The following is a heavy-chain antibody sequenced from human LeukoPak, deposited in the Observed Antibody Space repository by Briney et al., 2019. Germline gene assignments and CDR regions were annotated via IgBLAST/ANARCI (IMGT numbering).Heavy chain of an antibody. Sequence: PGGSLRLSCAASGFTFSSYAMSWVRQAPGKGLEWVSAISGSGGSTYYADSVKGRFTISRDNSKNTLYLQMNSLRAEDTAVYYCAKDPLFFIAAPNYYFDYWGQGTLVTVSS. CDR1: GFTFSSYA. CDR2: ISGSGGST. CDR3: AKDPLFFIAAPNYYFDY. V-gene: IGHV3-23*01. J-gene: IGHJ4*02. D-gene: IGHD6-13*01.